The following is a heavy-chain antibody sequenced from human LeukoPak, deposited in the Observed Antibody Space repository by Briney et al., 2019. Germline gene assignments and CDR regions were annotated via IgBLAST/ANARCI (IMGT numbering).Heavy chain of an antibody. CDR2: SCYYNGNT. Sequence: GASVKVSYKSCGYTFTSYGLSWVRQSPGKGREWMGLSCYYNGNTNYAQKLQSRVTMTTDTSTSTAYMELRSLRSDDTAVYYCARDKAGGSSWYELTYYYYGMDVWGKGTTVTVSS. CDR3: ARDKAGGSSWYELTYYYYGMDV. D-gene: IGHD6-13*01. CDR1: GYTFTSYG. J-gene: IGHJ6*04. V-gene: IGHV1-18*04.